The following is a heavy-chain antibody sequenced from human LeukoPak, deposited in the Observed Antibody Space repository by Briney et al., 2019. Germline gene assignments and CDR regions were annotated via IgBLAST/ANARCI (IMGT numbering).Heavy chain of an antibody. Sequence: WESLKISCKGSGYSFTRHWIGWVRQMPGKGLEWMGIVYPGDNDTIYSPSFQGQVTVSADKSISTAYLQWSSLKASDTAMYYCATFDYYDSWSYYGMPPDYWGQGTLVIVSS. CDR1: GYSFTRHW. V-gene: IGHV5-51*01. J-gene: IGHJ4*02. CDR2: VYPGDNDT. CDR3: ATFDYYDSWSYYGMPPDY. D-gene: IGHD3-10*01.